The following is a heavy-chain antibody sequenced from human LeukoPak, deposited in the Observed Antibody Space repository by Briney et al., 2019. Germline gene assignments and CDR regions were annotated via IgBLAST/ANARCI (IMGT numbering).Heavy chain of an antibody. J-gene: IGHJ4*01. CDR3: ARDMFRSSYFDY. CDR2: INPNTGGT. D-gene: IGHD3-10*02. V-gene: IGHV1-2*02. CDR1: DYTFNDYY. Sequence: ASVRVSCTASDYTFNDYYMHWVRQAPGQGLEGRAWINPNTGGTDYAQRFQGRVTITRDTSISTAYMELSRLTSDDTAVYYCARDMFRSSYFDYWGHGTLVTVSS.